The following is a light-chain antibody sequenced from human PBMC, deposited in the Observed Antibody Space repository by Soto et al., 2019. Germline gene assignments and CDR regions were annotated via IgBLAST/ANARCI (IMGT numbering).Light chain of an antibody. CDR1: QSVSSY. CDR3: QQRSIWPLT. V-gene: IGKV3-11*01. Sequence: EIVLTQSPATLSLSPGERATLSCRASQSVSSYLAWYQQKPGQGPRLLIYDASNRATGIPARFSGSGSGTDFTLTISSIEPEDVAVYYCQQRSIWPLTFGGGTKVEI. CDR2: DAS. J-gene: IGKJ4*01.